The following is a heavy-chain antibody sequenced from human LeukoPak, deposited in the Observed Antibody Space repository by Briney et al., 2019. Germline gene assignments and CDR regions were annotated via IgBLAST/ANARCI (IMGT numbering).Heavy chain of an antibody. J-gene: IGHJ6*03. D-gene: IGHD3-3*01. Sequence: SETLSLTCTVSGGSISSYYWSWIRQPPGKGLELIGYIYYSGSTNYNPSLKSRVTISVDTSKNQFSLKLSSVTAADTAVYYCARLYLEWSLYYMDVWGKGTTVTVSS. CDR3: ARLYLEWSLYYMDV. V-gene: IGHV4-59*12. CDR2: IYYSGST. CDR1: GGSISSYY.